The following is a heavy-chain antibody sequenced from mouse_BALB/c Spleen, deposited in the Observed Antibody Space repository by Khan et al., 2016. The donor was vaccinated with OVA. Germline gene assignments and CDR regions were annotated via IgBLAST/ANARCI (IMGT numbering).Heavy chain of an antibody. CDR2: SYPGHNYT. CDR1: GYTFTDFL. J-gene: IGHJ3*01. Sequence: QVRLQQSGPELVKPGASVKMSCKASGYTFTDFLISWVKQRTGQGLEWIGESYPGHNYTYYNEKCKGKATLTPDKSSNTAYMQTSNLTPADSAVYFCARAGYGGLAYWGQGTLVTVSA. CDR3: ARAGYGGLAY. V-gene: IGHV1-81*01. D-gene: IGHD3-1*01.